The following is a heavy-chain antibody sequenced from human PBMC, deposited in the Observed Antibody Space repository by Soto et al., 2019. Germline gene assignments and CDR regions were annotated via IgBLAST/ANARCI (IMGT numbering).Heavy chain of an antibody. D-gene: IGHD2-21*01. J-gene: IGHJ4*02. CDR1: GFTFSSYG. CDR3: AKDRHTYCGGDCYGPVDY. Sequence: QVQLVESGGGVVQPGRSLRLSCAASGFTFSSYGMHWVRQAPGKGLEWVAVISYDGSNKYYADSVKCRFTISRDNSKTPLYRQINDRRAEDTAVYYCAKDRHTYCGGDCYGPVDYWGQGTLVTVSS. CDR2: ISYDGSNK. V-gene: IGHV3-30*18.